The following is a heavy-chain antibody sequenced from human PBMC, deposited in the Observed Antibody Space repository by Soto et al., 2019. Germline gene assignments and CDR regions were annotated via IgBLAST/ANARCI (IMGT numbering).Heavy chain of an antibody. CDR2: IYTSGST. V-gene: IGHV4-4*07. D-gene: IGHD5-12*01. CDR3: ARFPVWLYYYYGMDV. CDR1: GGSISSYY. J-gene: IGHJ6*02. Sequence: PSETLSLTCTVSGGSISSYYWSWIRQPAGKGLEWIGRIYTSGSTNYNPSLKSRVTISVDTSKNQFSLKLSSVTAADTAVYYCARFPVWLYYYYGMDVWGQGTTVTVSS.